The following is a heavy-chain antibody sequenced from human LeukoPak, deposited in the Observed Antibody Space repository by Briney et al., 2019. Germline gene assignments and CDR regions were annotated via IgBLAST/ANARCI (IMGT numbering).Heavy chain of an antibody. CDR2: ISTSSSTI. D-gene: IGHD2-21*01. CDR1: GFTFSDYG. V-gene: IGHV3-48*01. Sequence: GGPLRLSCAASGFTFSDYGMHWVRQASGKGLEWVSYISTSSSTIYYTDSVRGRFTISRDNAKNSLYLQMNSLRAEDTAVYYCARESLGGGDDAFDIWGQGTMVTVSS. CDR3: ARESLGGGDDAFDI. J-gene: IGHJ3*02.